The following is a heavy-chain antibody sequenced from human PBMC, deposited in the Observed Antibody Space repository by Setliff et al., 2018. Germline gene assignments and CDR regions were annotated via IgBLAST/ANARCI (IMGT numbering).Heavy chain of an antibody. Sequence: SETLSLTCTVSGGSISSYYWSWIRQPPGKRLEWIGYIYYSGSTNYNPSLESRVTISVDTSKNQFSLRLNSATAADTAVDYCARLRGAFDYWGQGTLVTV. CDR1: GGSISSYY. CDR3: ARLRGAFDY. CDR2: IYYSGST. D-gene: IGHD3-16*01. J-gene: IGHJ4*02. V-gene: IGHV4-59*01.